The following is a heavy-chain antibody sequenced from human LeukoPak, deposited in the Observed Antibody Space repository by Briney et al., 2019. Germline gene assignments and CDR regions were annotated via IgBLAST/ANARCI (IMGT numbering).Heavy chain of an antibody. D-gene: IGHD3-10*01. CDR2: INWNGGST. CDR3: ARGGYGSGSYYYYYYYMDV. V-gene: IGHV3-20*01. J-gene: IGHJ6*03. CDR1: GFTFDDYA. Sequence: PGGSLRLPCAASGFTFDDYAMSWVRQTPGKGLEWVSGINWNGGSTGYADSVKGRFTISRDNAKYSLYLEMNSLRAEDTALYHCARGGYGSGSYYYYYYYMDVWGKGTTVTVSS.